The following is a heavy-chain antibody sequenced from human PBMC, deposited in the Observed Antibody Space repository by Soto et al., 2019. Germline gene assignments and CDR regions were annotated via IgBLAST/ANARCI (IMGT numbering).Heavy chain of an antibody. J-gene: IGHJ5*02. Sequence: QVQLVQSGAEVKKPGASVKVSCKASGYTFTSYDINWVRQATGQGLEWMGWMNPNSGNTGYAQKFQGRVTMTRNTSISTAYVELSSLRSEDTAVYYCARRYCSSTSCYNWFDPWGQGTLVTVSS. CDR2: MNPNSGNT. CDR3: ARRYCSSTSCYNWFDP. CDR1: GYTFTSYD. V-gene: IGHV1-8*01. D-gene: IGHD2-2*01.